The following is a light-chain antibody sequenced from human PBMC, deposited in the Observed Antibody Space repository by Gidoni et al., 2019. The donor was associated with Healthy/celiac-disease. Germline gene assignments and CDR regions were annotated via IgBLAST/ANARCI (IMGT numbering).Light chain of an antibody. CDR2: DAS. V-gene: IGKV3-11*01. Sequence: EIVLTQSPATLSLSPGERATPSCRASQSVSSYLAWYQQKPGQAPRLLIYDASNRATGIPARFSGSGSGTDFPLTISSLEPEDFAVYYCQQRSNWPPWTFGQGTKVEIK. CDR3: QQRSNWPPWT. J-gene: IGKJ1*01. CDR1: QSVSSY.